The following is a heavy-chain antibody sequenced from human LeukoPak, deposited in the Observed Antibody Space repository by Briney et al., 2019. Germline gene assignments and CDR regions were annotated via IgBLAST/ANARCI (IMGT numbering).Heavy chain of an antibody. V-gene: IGHV3-23*01. Sequence: PGGSLRLSCAASGFTFSSYAMSWVRQAPGKGLEWVSAISGSGDSTYYGDSVKGRFTISRDNSKNTLYLQMNSLRVEDTAVYYCARDLRGYSGYDSRLDYWGQGTLVTVSS. D-gene: IGHD5-12*01. J-gene: IGHJ4*02. CDR1: GFTFSSYA. CDR3: ARDLRGYSGYDSRLDY. CDR2: ISGSGDST.